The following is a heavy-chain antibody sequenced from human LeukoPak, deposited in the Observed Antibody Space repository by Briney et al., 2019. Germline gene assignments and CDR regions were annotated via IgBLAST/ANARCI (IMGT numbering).Heavy chain of an antibody. CDR3: ARDRPPLLRYFDWRGALDI. J-gene: IGHJ3*02. Sequence: ASVKVSCKASGYTFTSYYMHWVRQAPGQGLEWMGIINPSGGSTSYAQKFQGRVTMTRDTSTSTVYMELSSLRSEDTAVYYCARDRPPLLRYFDWRGALDIWGQGTMVTVSS. CDR2: INPSGGST. D-gene: IGHD3-9*01. V-gene: IGHV1-46*01. CDR1: GYTFTSYY.